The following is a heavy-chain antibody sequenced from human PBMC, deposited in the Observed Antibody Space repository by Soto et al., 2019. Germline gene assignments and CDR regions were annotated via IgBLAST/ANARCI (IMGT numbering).Heavy chain of an antibody. CDR3: ARDLGIVVVPAAILKYYYYGMDV. CDR2: TYYRSKWYN. V-gene: IGHV6-1*01. CDR1: GDSVSSNSAA. D-gene: IGHD2-2*02. J-gene: IGHJ6*02. Sequence: SQTLSLTCAISGDSVSSNSAAWNWIRQSPSRGLEWLGRTYYRSKWYNDYAVSVKSRITINPDTSKNQFSLQLNSVTPEDTAVYYCARDLGIVVVPAAILKYYYYGMDVWGQGTTVTVSS.